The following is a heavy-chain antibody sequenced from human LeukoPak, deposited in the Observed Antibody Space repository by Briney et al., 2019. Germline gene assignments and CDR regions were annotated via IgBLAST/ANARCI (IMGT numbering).Heavy chain of an antibody. J-gene: IGHJ4*02. D-gene: IGHD3-3*01. CDR2: ISGSGGST. V-gene: IGHV3-23*01. Sequence: GGSPRLSCAASGFTFSSYAMSWVRQAPGKGLEWVSAISGSGGSTYYADSVKGRFTISRDNSKNTLYLQMNSLRAEDTAVYYCAKVRYYDFWSGYPNYWGQGTLVTVSS. CDR1: GFTFSSYA. CDR3: AKVRYYDFWSGYPNY.